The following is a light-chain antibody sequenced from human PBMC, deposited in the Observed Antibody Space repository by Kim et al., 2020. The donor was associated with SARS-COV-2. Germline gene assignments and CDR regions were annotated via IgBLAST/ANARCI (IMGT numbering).Light chain of an antibody. J-gene: IGKJ2*01. CDR1: QSIIRW. V-gene: IGKV1-5*03. Sequence: DIQMTQSPSTLSASVGERVTITCRASQSIIRWLAWYQQKPGKAPKLLIYKASSLESGVPSRFSGSGYGTEFTLTISSLQPDDSATYYCQQYNSYSATFGQGTKLEIK. CDR2: KAS. CDR3: QQYNSYSAT.